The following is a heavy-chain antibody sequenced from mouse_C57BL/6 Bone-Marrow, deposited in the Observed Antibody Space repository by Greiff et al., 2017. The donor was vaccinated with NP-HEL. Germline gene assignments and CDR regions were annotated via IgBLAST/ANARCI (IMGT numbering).Heavy chain of an antibody. CDR3: TPVTGYFDY. D-gene: IGHD4-1*01. J-gene: IGHJ2*01. V-gene: IGHV14-4*01. CDR1: GFNFKDDY. CDR2: IDPENGDT. Sequence: EVQLQQSGAELVRPGASVKLSCTASGFNFKDDYMHWVKQRPEQGLEWIGGIDPENGDTEYAAKFQGKATITADKSSNTAYLQLSSLTSEDTAVYYCTPVTGYFDYWGQGTTLTVSA.